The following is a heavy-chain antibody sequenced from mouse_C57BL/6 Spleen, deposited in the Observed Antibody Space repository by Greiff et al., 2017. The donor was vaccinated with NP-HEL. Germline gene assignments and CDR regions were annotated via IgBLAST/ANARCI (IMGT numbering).Heavy chain of an antibody. D-gene: IGHD1-1*01. Sequence: VKLQQPGAELVKPGASVKLSCKASGYTFTSYWMHWVKQRPGRGLEWIGRIDPNSGGTKYNQKFKSKATLTVDKPSSTAYMQLSSLTSEDSAVYYCARSRDYGNSYPLLAMDYWGQGTSVTVSS. CDR3: ARSRDYGNSYPLLAMDY. CDR2: IDPNSGGT. V-gene: IGHV1-72*01. J-gene: IGHJ4*01. CDR1: GYTFTSYW.